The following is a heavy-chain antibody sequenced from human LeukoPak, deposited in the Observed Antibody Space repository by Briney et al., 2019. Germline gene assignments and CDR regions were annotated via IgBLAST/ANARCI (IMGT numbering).Heavy chain of an antibody. V-gene: IGHV3-30*04. CDR1: GFTFSTFV. CDR2: ISQDETNK. CDR3: VRENEAFDI. J-gene: IGHJ3*02. Sequence: GRSLRGSCAASGFTFSTFVMHWVRQAPGKGLEWVAAISQDETNKYYVDSVKGRFTISRDNSRKTLDLQMNSLRTEDTAIYQCVRENEAFDIWGQGTMVTVSS.